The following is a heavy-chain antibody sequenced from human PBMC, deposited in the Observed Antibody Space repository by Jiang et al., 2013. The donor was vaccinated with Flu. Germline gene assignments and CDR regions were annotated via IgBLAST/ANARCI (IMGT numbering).Heavy chain of an antibody. CDR2: IIPVVDMA. CDR3: ARGGALDV. Sequence: LQSGSELKKPGSSVKVSCMASSGSLSSYDINWVRQAPGQGLEWVGKIIPVVDMASYAQKFQGRVTITADRSTSKVYSEVSSLTSEDTAVYYCARGGALDV. V-gene: IGHV1-69*04. J-gene: IGHJ3*01. D-gene: IGHD1-26*01. CDR1: SGSLSSYD.